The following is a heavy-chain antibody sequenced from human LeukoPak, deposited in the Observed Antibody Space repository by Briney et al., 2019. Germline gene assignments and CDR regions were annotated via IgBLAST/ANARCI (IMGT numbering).Heavy chain of an antibody. CDR1: GFTFSSYA. CDR3: ARVFGDQTEYFDY. CDR2: ISGSGGST. J-gene: IGHJ4*02. Sequence: PGGSLRLSCAASGFTFSSYAMSWVRQAPGKGLEWVSAISGSGGSTYYADSVKGRFTISRDNSKNTLYLQMNSLRAEDTAVYYCARVFGDQTEYFDYWGQGTLVTVSS. D-gene: IGHD3-16*01. V-gene: IGHV3-23*01.